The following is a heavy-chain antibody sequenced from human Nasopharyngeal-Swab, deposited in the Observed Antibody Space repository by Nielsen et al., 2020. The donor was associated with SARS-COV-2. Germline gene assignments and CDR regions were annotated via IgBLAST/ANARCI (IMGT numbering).Heavy chain of an antibody. Sequence: GESLKISCAASGFTFSTYAMHWVRQAPGKGLEWVTLISNDGSNKYYGDSVKGRFTISRDNSRNTLFLQMNSLRPGDTAVYYCAKAQGIRYGLDVWGHGTTVTVSS. CDR2: ISNDGSNK. V-gene: IGHV3-30*18. J-gene: IGHJ6*02. CDR1: GFTFSTYA. CDR3: AKAQGIRYGLDV.